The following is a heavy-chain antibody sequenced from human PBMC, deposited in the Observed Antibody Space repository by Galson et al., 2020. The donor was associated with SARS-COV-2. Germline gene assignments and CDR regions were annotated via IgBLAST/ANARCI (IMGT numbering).Heavy chain of an antibody. D-gene: IGHD6-19*01. J-gene: IGHJ4*02. CDR2: ISGHNGKT. CDR3: ARDGEGFEWLFSSNHRPSDY. V-gene: IGHV1-18*01. CDR1: GYTFRNFG. Sequence: ASVKVSCKASGYTFRNFGISWVRQAPGQGLEWMGWISGHNGKTNYAQKFQDRVTLTTDTSTNTAYLYLRSLRSDDTAVYYCARDGEGFEWLFSSNHRPSDYWGQGTLVAVSS.